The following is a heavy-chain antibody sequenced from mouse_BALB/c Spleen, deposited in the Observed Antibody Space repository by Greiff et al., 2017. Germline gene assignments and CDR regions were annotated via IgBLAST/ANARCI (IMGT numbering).Heavy chain of an antibody. Sequence: VQLQQSGAELAKPGASVKMSCKASGYTFTSYWMHWVKQRPGQGLEWIGYINPSTGYTEYNQKFKDKATLTADKSSSTAYMQLSSLTSEDSAVYYCARSDYPYYYAMDYWGQGTSVTVSS. D-gene: IGHD2-4*01. V-gene: IGHV1-7*01. J-gene: IGHJ4*01. CDR3: ARSDYPYYYAMDY. CDR1: GYTFTSYW. CDR2: INPSTGYT.